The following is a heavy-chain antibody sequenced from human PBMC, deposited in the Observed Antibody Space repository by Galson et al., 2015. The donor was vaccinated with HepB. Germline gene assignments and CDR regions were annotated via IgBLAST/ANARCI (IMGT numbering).Heavy chain of an antibody. D-gene: IGHD2-15*01. CDR2: FDPEDGET. J-gene: IGHJ1*01. V-gene: IGHV1-24*01. Sequence: SVKVSCKVSGYTLTELSMHWVRQAPGKGLEWMGGFDPEDGETIYAQKFQGRVTMTEDTSTDTAYMELSSLRSEDTAVDYCATRLLGDIVVVVAGVQHWGQGTPVTVSS. CDR3: ATRLLGDIVVVVAGVQH. CDR1: GYTLTELS.